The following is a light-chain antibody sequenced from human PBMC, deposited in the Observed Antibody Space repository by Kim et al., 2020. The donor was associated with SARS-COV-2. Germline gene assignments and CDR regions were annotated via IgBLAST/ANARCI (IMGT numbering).Light chain of an antibody. Sequence: ASPGDRVTITCRAGQDIGRYLAWYQQKPGEAPKVLIHTASTLQSGAPSRFSGSGSGTDFALTISSLQPEDSATYFCQQLNTYPYTFGQGTKLEI. CDR2: TAS. CDR1: QDIGRY. J-gene: IGKJ2*01. CDR3: QQLNTYPYT. V-gene: IGKV1-9*01.